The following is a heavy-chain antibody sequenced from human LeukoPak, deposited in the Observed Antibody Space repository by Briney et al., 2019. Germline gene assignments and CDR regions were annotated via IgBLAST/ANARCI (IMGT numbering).Heavy chain of an antibody. J-gene: IGHJ4*02. V-gene: IGHV1-18*01. CDR1: GYTFTIYG. CDR3: ARDEVAVAGKRVDY. D-gene: IGHD6-19*01. CDR2: ISVYNGNT. Sequence: ASVTVSFTASGYTFTIYGISWVRQAPGQGLEWMGWISVYNGNTNYAQKLQGRVTMTTDTSTSTAYMEVRSLRSDDTAVYYCARDEVAVAGKRVDYWGQGTLVTVSS.